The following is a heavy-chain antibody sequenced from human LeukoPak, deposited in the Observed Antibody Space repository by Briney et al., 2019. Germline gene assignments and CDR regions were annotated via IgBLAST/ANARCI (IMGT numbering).Heavy chain of an antibody. CDR3: ARHRAGYHLDW. V-gene: IGHV4-34*01. J-gene: IGHJ4*02. D-gene: IGHD3-9*01. CDR1: GGSFSGYY. Sequence: SETLSLTCAVYGGSFSGYYWSWLRQPPGKGLEWIGEINHSGSTNYNPSLKSRVTISVDTSKNQFSLKLNSVTAADTAVYYCARHRAGYHLDWWGQGTLVTVSS. CDR2: INHSGST.